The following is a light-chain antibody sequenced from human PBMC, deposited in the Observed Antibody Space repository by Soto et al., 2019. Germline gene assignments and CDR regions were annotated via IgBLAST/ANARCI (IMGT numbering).Light chain of an antibody. CDR1: QSVGSY. V-gene: IGKV3-11*01. CDR2: DAS. CDR3: QQLNMWPPET. J-gene: IGKJ1*01. Sequence: EVVLTQSPDTLSLSPGERATLSCRASQSVGSYLAWYQQKPGQAPRLLIYDASNRATGIPARFSGSGSGTDFTLTISSLEPEDFAVYYCQQLNMWPPETFGQGTKVDI.